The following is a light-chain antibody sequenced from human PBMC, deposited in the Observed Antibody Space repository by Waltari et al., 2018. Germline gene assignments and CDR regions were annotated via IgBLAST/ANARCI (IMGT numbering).Light chain of an antibody. CDR3: QQYKNWPWT. CDR2: GAS. CDR1: QSVSTN. J-gene: IGKJ1*01. Sequence: EIVMTQSPATLSVSPGERATLSCRASQSVSTNLAWYQQKPGQAPRLLIYGASTRATGIPARFSGSGSWTEFTLTISSLQSEDFALYYCQQYKNWPWTFGQGTKVEIK. V-gene: IGKV3-15*01.